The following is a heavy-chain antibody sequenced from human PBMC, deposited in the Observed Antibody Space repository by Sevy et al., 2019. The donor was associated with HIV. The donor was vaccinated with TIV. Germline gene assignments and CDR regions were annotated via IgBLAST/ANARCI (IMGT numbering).Heavy chain of an antibody. Sequence: ASVKVSCKASGHTSSDYYIQWVRQAPGQGLEWMGWINSKSGATSYPQKFQGRVTMTSDTSISTAYMELSRLRSDDTAVYYCATEYSYDYWGPGTLVTVSS. CDR1: GHTSSDYY. CDR3: ATEYSYDY. V-gene: IGHV1-2*02. J-gene: IGHJ4*02. CDR2: INSKSGAT. D-gene: IGHD4-4*01.